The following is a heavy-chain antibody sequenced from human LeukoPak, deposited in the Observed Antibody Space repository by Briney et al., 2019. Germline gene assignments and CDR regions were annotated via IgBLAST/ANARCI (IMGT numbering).Heavy chain of an antibody. J-gene: IGHJ6*02. CDR3: AREGTSSIDYYYYGMDV. CDR2: IIPILGIA. D-gene: IGHD2-2*01. Sequence: GASVKVSCKASGGTFSSYAISWVRQAPGQGLEWMGRIIPILGIANYAQKFQGRVTITADKSTSTAYMEPSSLRSEDTAVYYCAREGTSSIDYYYYGMDVWGQGTTVTVSS. CDR1: GGTFSSYA. V-gene: IGHV1-69*04.